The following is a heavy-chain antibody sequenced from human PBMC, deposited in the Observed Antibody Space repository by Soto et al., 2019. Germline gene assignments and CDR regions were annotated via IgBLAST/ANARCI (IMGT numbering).Heavy chain of an antibody. V-gene: IGHV4-30-4*01. Sequence: TLSLTCTVSGGSISSGDYYWSWIRQPPGKGLEWIGYIYYSGSTYYNPSLKSRVTISVDTSKNQFSLKLSSVTAADTAVYYCARDEDSSSGPYYYGMDVWGQGTTVTVSS. CDR3: ARDEDSSSGPYYYGMDV. D-gene: IGHD6-6*01. CDR1: GGSISSGDYY. CDR2: IYYSGST. J-gene: IGHJ6*02.